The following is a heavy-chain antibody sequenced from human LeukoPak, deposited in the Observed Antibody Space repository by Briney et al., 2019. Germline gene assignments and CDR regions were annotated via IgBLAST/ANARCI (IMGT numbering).Heavy chain of an antibody. CDR2: ISAYNGNT. Sequence: ASVKVSCKASGGTFSSCAISWVRQAPGQGLEWMGWISAYNGNTNYAQKLQGRVTMTTDTSTSTAYMELRSLRSDDTAVYYCAIGTYYYGLNIFNIWGQGTMVTVSS. D-gene: IGHD3-10*01. CDR3: AIGTYYYGLNIFNI. J-gene: IGHJ3*02. CDR1: GGTFSSCA. V-gene: IGHV1-18*01.